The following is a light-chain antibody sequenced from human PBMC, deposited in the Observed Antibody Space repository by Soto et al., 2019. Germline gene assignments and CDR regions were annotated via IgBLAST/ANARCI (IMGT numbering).Light chain of an antibody. CDR2: DAS. J-gene: IGKJ1*01. V-gene: IGKV3-11*01. Sequence: EIVLTQSPATLSLSPGERATLSYRASQSVSSYLAWYQQKPGQAPRLLIYDASNRATGIPARFSGSGSGTDFTLTISSLEPEDFAVYYCQQRSNWPTFGQGTKVDIK. CDR1: QSVSSY. CDR3: QQRSNWPT.